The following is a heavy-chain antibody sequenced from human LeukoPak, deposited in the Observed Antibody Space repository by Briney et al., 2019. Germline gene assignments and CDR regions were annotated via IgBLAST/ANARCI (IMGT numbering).Heavy chain of an antibody. V-gene: IGHV3-21*01. CDR2: ISSSSSYI. CDR1: GFTFSSYS. J-gene: IGHJ4*02. D-gene: IGHD6-19*01. CDR3: ARDQRYSSGYYYFDY. Sequence: PGGSLRLSCAASGFTFSSYSMNWVRQAPGKGLEWVSSISSSSSYIYYADSVKGRFTIPRDNAKNSLYLQMNSLRAEDTAVYYCARDQRYSSGYYYFDYWGQGTLVTVSS.